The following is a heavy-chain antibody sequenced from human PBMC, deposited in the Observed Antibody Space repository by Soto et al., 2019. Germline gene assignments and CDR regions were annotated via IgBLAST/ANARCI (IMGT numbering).Heavy chain of an antibody. CDR3: ARGSPITMIVVAKGPFDY. CDR1: GGSFRGSY. J-gene: IGHJ4*02. D-gene: IGHD3-22*01. V-gene: IGHV4-34*01. Sequence: PXXTLSLPFAVYGGSFRGSYWRWILQPPGKGLEWIGEINHSGSTNYNPSLKSRVTISVDTSKNQFSLKLSSVTAADTAVYYCARGSPITMIVVAKGPFDYWGQGTLVTVSS. CDR2: INHSGST.